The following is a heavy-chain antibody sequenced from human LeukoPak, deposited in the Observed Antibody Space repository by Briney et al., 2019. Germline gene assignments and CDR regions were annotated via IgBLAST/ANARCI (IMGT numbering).Heavy chain of an antibody. CDR3: AKDMATMVRGVMAGYYMDV. CDR2: INTNTGNP. D-gene: IGHD3-10*01. V-gene: IGHV7-4-1*02. CDR1: GYTFTSYA. J-gene: IGHJ6*03. Sequence: ASVKVSCKASGYTFTSYAMNWVRQAPGQGLEWMGWINTNTGNPTYAQGFTGRFVFSLDTSVSTAYLQISSLKAEDTAVYYCAKDMATMVRGVMAGYYMDVWGKGTTVTISS.